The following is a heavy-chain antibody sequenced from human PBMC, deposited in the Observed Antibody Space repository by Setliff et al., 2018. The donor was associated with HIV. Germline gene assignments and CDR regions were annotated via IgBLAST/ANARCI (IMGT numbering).Heavy chain of an antibody. CDR2: IYDSEST. Sequence: SETLSLTCTVSGGSISSGDYYWSWIRQPPGKGLEWIGNIYDSESTYYNPSLKSRVTISVDTSKNHFSLKLRSVTAADTALYYCARGRYRSRWYASDHYYIDVWGKGTTVTVSS. CDR1: GGSISSGDYY. CDR3: ARGRYRSRWYASDHYYIDV. V-gene: IGHV4-30-4*08. J-gene: IGHJ6*03. D-gene: IGHD6-13*01.